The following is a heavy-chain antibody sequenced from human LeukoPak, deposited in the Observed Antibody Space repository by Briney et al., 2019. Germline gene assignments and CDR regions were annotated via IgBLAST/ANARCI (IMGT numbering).Heavy chain of an antibody. CDR3: ARERCSSTTCYMEY. V-gene: IGHV4-31*03. CDR2: IDYSGNT. D-gene: IGHD2-2*02. J-gene: IGHJ4*02. Sequence: SQTLSLTCTVSGGSISSGAYYWSWVRQHPGQGLKWIGNIDYSGNTYYNASLKSRLTMSVDTSKNQFSLKLSSVTAADTAVYYCARERCSSTTCYMEYWGQGTLVTVSS. CDR1: GGSISSGAYY.